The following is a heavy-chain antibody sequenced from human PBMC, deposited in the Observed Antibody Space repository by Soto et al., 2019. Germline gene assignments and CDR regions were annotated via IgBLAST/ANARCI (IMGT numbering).Heavy chain of an antibody. Sequence: SETLSLTCAVSSGSISSSNWWSWVRQPPGKGLEWIGEIYHSGSTNYNPSLKSRVTISVDISKNQFSLNLSSVTAADTAVYYCAAIGYSSGWRTFDYWGQGTLVTVSS. CDR2: IYHSGST. CDR1: SGSISSSNW. D-gene: IGHD6-19*01. J-gene: IGHJ4*02. V-gene: IGHV4-4*02. CDR3: AAIGYSSGWRTFDY.